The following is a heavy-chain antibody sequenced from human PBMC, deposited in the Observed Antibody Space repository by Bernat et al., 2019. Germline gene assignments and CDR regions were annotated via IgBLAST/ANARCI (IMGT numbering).Heavy chain of an antibody. J-gene: IGHJ6*02. Sequence: QLQLQESGPGLVKPSETLSLTCTVSGGSISSSRDYWGWIRQPPGKGLEWIATIYYSGSTYYNPSLKSRVTMPVDTSKNQFSLKLSSVTAADTAVYYCARDRAVTPPIYYYYGMDVWGQGTTVTVSS. CDR2: IYYSGST. CDR1: GGSISSSRDY. V-gene: IGHV4-39*02. D-gene: IGHD4-17*01. CDR3: ARDRAVTPPIYYYYGMDV.